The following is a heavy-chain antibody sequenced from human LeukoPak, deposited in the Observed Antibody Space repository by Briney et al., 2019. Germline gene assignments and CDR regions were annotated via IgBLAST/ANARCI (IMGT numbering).Heavy chain of an antibody. CDR3: AKDLGTYYYDSSGGHAFDI. D-gene: IGHD3-22*01. V-gene: IGHV3-23*01. J-gene: IGHJ3*02. CDR2: ISGSGGST. CDR1: GFTFSSYA. Sequence: GGSLRLSCAASGFTFSSYAMSWVRQAPGKGLEWVSAISGSGGSTYYADSVKGRFTISRDNSKNTLYLQMNSLRAEDTAVYYCAKDLGTYYYDSSGGHAFDIWGQGTMVTVSS.